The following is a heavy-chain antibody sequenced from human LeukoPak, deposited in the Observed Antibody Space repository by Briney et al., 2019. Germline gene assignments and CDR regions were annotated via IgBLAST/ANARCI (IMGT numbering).Heavy chain of an antibody. V-gene: IGHV3-48*01. CDR1: GFTFSSYS. CDR2: ITSSSNTI. D-gene: IGHD5-12*01. CDR3: ARVGDIGG. J-gene: IGHJ4*02. Sequence: PGGSLRLSCAASGFTFSSYSMNWVRQAPGKGLEWVSYITSSSNTIYYADSVKGRFTISRDNAKNSLFLQMNSLRAEDTAVYYCARVGDIGGWGQGTLVTVSS.